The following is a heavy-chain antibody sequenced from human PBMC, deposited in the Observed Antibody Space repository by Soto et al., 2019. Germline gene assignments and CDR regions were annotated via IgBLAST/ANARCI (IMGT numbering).Heavy chain of an antibody. CDR3: AKDLRNRKSDFYFDY. Sequence: GGSLRLSCAASGFTFSSYGMHWVRQAPGKGLEWVSAIWGSGSSTYYADSVKGRFTISRDNSKNTLYLQMNSLRAEDTAVYYCAKDLRNRKSDFYFDYWGQGTLVTVSS. D-gene: IGHD3-3*01. J-gene: IGHJ4*02. V-gene: IGHV3-23*01. CDR1: GFTFSSYG. CDR2: IWGSGSST.